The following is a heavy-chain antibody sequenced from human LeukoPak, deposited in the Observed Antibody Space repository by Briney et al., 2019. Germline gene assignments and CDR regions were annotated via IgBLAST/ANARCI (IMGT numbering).Heavy chain of an antibody. J-gene: IGHJ4*02. CDR2: INPNSGGT. CDR1: GYTFTGYY. D-gene: IGHD2-15*01. Sequence: APVKVSCKASGYTFTGYYMHWVRQAPGQGLEWMGWINPNSGGTNYAQKFQGRVTMTRDTSISTAYMELSSLRSEDTAVYYCARGWSKYFDYWGQGTLVTVSS. CDR3: ARGWSKYFDY. V-gene: IGHV1-2*02.